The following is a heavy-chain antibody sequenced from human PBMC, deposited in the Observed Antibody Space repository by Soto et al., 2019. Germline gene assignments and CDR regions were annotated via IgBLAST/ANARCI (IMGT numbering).Heavy chain of an antibody. CDR1: GGSISSGGYY. D-gene: IGHD3-10*01. V-gene: IGHV4-31*03. J-gene: IGHJ4*02. CDR2: IYYSGST. CDR3: AREREGSGEAQN. Sequence: QVQLQESGPGLVKPSQTLSLTCTVSGGSISSGGYYWSWIRQHPGKVLEWIGYIYYSGSTYYNPSLKSRVTISVDTSKNQFSLKLSSVTAADTAVYYCAREREGSGEAQNWGQGTLVTVSS.